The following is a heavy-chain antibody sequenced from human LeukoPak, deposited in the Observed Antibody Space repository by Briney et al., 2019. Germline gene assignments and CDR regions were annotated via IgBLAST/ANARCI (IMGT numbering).Heavy chain of an antibody. Sequence: PVKVSCKASGGTFSRYAISWVRQAPGQGLEWMGGIIPIFGTANYAQKFQGRVTITTDESTSTAYMELSSLRSEDTAVYYCARGGRDGGYYYMDVWGKGTTVTVSS. CDR3: ARGGRDGGYYYMDV. J-gene: IGHJ6*03. D-gene: IGHD3-16*01. CDR2: IIPIFGTA. V-gene: IGHV1-69*05. CDR1: GGTFSRYA.